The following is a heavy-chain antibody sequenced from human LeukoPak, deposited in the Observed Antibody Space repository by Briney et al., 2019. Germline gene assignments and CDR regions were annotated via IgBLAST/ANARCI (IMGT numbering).Heavy chain of an antibody. CDR3: ARHYYDSSGNNWFDP. J-gene: IGHJ5*02. CDR2: ISGSGGST. Sequence: GGSLRLSCAASGFTFSSFGMSWVRQAPGKGLEWVSAISGSGGSTYYADSVKGRFTISRDNSKNTLYLQMNSLRADDTAVYYCARHYYDSSGNNWFDPWGQGTLVTVSS. D-gene: IGHD3-22*01. V-gene: IGHV3-23*01. CDR1: GFTFSSFG.